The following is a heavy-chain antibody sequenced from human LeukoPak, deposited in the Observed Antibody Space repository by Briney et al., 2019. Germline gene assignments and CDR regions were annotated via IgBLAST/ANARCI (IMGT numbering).Heavy chain of an antibody. CDR2: ISSSSSYI. J-gene: IGHJ4*02. CDR1: GFTFSSYS. Sequence: GGSLRLSCAASGFTFSSYSMNWVRQAPGKGLEWVSSISSSSSYIYYADSVKGRFTISRDNAKNSLYLQMNSLRAEDTAVYYCARASSGWYLFDYWGQGTLVSVSS. D-gene: IGHD6-19*01. V-gene: IGHV3-21*01. CDR3: ARASSGWYLFDY.